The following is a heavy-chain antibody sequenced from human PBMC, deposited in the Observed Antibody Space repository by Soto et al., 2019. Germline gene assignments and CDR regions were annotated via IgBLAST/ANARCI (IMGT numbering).Heavy chain of an antibody. CDR1: GFTFSSYG. D-gene: IGHD3-10*01. Sequence: GGSLRLSCAASGFTFSSYGMHWVRQAPGEGLEWVAVISYDGSNKYYADSVKGRFTISRDNSKNTLYLQMNSLRAEDTAVYYCVLWPPYYFDYWGQGTLVTVSS. J-gene: IGHJ4*02. CDR3: VLWPPYYFDY. CDR2: ISYDGSNK. V-gene: IGHV3-30*03.